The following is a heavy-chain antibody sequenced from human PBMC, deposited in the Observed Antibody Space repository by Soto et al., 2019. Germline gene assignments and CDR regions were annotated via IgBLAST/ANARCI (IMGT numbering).Heavy chain of an antibody. J-gene: IGHJ4*02. D-gene: IGHD6-19*01. V-gene: IGHV4-59*08. Sequence: QVQLQESGPGLVKPSETLSLTCSVSGGSISRIYWSWIRQPPGKELEWIGYVHSSGTTNYNPSLKSRVTISVDTAKNQFSLRLSSVTAADTAVYFCARHGSSSDWYGSWDNWGQGTLVTVSS. CDR1: GGSISRIY. CDR2: VHSSGTT. CDR3: ARHGSSSDWYGSWDN.